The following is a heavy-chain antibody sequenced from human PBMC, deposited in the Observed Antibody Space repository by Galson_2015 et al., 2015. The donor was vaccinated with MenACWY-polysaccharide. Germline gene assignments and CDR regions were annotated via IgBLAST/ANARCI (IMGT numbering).Heavy chain of an antibody. D-gene: IGHD1-26*01. CDR2: IWYNGRQT. J-gene: IGHJ4*02. V-gene: IGHV3-33*01. CDR3: FALNSGINY. Sequence: SLRLSCAASGFTFRSYAIHWVRQAPGKGLEWVAIIWYNGRQTYYADSVKGRFAISRDNPKNTAYLQMDSLRAEDTAMYYCFALNSGINYWGQGTLVTVSS. CDR1: GFTFRSYA.